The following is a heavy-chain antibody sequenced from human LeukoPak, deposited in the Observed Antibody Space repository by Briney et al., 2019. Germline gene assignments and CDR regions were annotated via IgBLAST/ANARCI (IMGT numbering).Heavy chain of an antibody. Sequence: ASVKVSCKASGYTFTSYGISWVRQAPGQGLEWMGLINPSGSSTLYAQKFQGRVTMTRDMSTTTDYMELSSLRSEDTAAYYCARDNSVGDIAWWFDPWGQGTLVTVSS. CDR3: ARDNSVGDIAWWFDP. D-gene: IGHD3-16*02. CDR2: INPSGSST. J-gene: IGHJ5*02. V-gene: IGHV1-46*01. CDR1: GYTFTSYG.